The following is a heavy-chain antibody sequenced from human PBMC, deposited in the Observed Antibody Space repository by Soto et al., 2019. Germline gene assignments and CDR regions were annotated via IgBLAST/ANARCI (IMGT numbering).Heavy chain of an antibody. Sequence: PGGSLRLSCAASGFTFSSYSMNWVRQAPGKGLEWVSYITIRTGNTVYADSVRGRFTISADNAENSVFLQMNSLRDEDTAVYFCVRDRDIYSDMVHADLWGQGTLVTVSS. CDR3: VRDRDIYSDMVHADL. D-gene: IGHD3-10*01. V-gene: IGHV3-48*02. CDR2: ITIRTGNT. J-gene: IGHJ4*01. CDR1: GFTFSSYS.